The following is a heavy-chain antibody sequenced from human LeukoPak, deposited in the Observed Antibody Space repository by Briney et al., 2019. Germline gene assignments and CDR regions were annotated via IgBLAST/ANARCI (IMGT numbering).Heavy chain of an antibody. CDR2: IYDSGST. J-gene: IGHJ3*02. CDR3: AKSNGYGLVDI. V-gene: IGHV4-59*12. CDR1: GGSISSYY. Sequence: SETLSLTCTVSGGSISSYYWSWIRQPPGKGLEWIGYIYDSGSTNYNPSLKSRVTISLDTSRNQFSLKLNSVTAADTAVYYCAKSNGYGLVDIWGQGTMVTVSS. D-gene: IGHD3-10*01.